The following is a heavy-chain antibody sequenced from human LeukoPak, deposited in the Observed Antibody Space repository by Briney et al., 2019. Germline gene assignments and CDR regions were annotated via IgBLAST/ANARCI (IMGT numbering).Heavy chain of an antibody. CDR1: GGSISSSSYY. Sequence: SETLSLTCTVSGGSISSSSYYWGWIRQPPGKGLEWIGSIYYSGSTYYNPSLKSRVTISVDTSKNQFSLKLSSVTAADTAVYYCARRYGFDLWGRGTLVTVSS. J-gene: IGHJ2*01. CDR3: ARRYGFDL. CDR2: IYYSGST. V-gene: IGHV4-39*01. D-gene: IGHD5-18*01.